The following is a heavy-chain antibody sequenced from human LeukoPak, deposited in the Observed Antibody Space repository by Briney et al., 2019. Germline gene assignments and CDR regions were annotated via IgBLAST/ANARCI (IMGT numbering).Heavy chain of an antibody. CDR3: ARGTSEVTMVRLAEYFQH. CDR1: GGSICSSNW. D-gene: IGHD3-10*01. V-gene: IGHV4-4*02. CDR2: IYHSGST. J-gene: IGHJ1*01. Sequence: SGTLSLTCAVSGGSICSSNWWSWVRQPPGKGLEWIGEIYHSGSTNYSPSPKSRVTISVDKSKNQFSLKLSSVTAADTAVYYCARGTSEVTMVRLAEYFQHWGQGTLVTVSS.